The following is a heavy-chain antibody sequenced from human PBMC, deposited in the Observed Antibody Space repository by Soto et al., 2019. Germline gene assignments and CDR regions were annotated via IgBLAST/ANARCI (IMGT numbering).Heavy chain of an antibody. CDR1: GFTLSSYP. V-gene: IGHV3-64*04. CDR2: ISSNGGST. J-gene: IGHJ4*02. D-gene: IGHD3-10*02. Sequence: GSLRLSCAASGFTLSSYPMHWVRQAPGKGLEYVSAISSNGGSTFYADSVKGRFTISRDNSKNTLYLQMNSLRAEDTAVYYCARGRITMSEGYFDYWGQGTLVTVSS. CDR3: ARGRITMSEGYFDY.